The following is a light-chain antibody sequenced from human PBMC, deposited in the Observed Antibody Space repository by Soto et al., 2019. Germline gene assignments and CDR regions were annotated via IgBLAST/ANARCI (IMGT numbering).Light chain of an antibody. CDR1: QSVSSSY. J-gene: IGKJ5*01. Sequence: ETVLTQSPGTLSVSPGESATLSCRASQSVSSSYLAWYQQKRGQAPRLLIYGASSRATGVPDRFTGSGSGTYFTLTITRLEPEDFAVYFFQQYRRSSITFGQGTRLEIK. CDR3: QQYRRSSIT. CDR2: GAS. V-gene: IGKV3-20*01.